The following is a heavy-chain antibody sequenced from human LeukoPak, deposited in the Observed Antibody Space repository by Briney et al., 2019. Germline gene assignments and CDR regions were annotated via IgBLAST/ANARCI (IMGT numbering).Heavy chain of an antibody. D-gene: IGHD3-10*01. CDR1: GFTFSSYW. CDR3: ARDGFGELLGEVFDY. J-gene: IGHJ4*02. CDR2: IKQDGSEK. V-gene: IGHV3-7*03. Sequence: GGSLRLSCAASGFTFSSYWMSWVRQAPGKGLEWVANIKQDGSEKYYVDSVKGRFIISRDNAKNSLYLQMNSLRAEDTAVYYCARDGFGELLGEVFDYWGQGTLVTVSS.